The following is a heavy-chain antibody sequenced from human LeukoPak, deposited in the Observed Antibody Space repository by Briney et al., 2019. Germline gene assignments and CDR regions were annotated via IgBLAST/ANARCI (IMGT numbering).Heavy chain of an antibody. CDR3: ARETRTYGMDV. J-gene: IGHJ6*02. Sequence: SETLSLTCTVSGGSISSYYWSWIRQPAGKGLEWIGYIYYCGSTNYNPSLKSRVTISVDTSKNQFSLKLSSVTAADTAVYYCARETRTYGMDVWGQGTTFTVSS. CDR1: GGSISSYY. V-gene: IGHV4-59*01. CDR2: IYYCGST.